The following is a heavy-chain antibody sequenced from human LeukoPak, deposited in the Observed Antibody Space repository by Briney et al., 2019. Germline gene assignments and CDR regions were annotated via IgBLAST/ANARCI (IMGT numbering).Heavy chain of an antibody. CDR1: GFTFCSYA. J-gene: IGHJ4*02. Sequence: GGSLRLSCAASGFTFCSYAMHWVRQAPGKGLEWVAVISYDGSNKYYADSVKGRFTISRDNSKNTLYLQMNSLRAEDTAVYYCARGQVLRFLEWLYYFDYWGQGTLVTVSS. CDR2: ISYDGSNK. D-gene: IGHD3-3*01. CDR3: ARGQVLRFLEWLYYFDY. V-gene: IGHV3-30-3*01.